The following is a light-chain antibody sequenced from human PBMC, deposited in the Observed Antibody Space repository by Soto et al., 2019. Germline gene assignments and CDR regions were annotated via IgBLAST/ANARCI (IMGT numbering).Light chain of an antibody. CDR2: GYT. V-gene: IGLV1-40*01. J-gene: IGLJ1*01. Sequence: QAVLTQPPSVSGAPGQRVTISCTGSSSYIGAGYDVHWYQQLPGTAPKLIIFGYTSRPSGVPDRFSGSKSGTSASLAITGLQVEDAADFYCQSYDSSLSGYVFGTGTKLTVL. CDR1: SSYIGAGYD. CDR3: QSYDSSLSGYV.